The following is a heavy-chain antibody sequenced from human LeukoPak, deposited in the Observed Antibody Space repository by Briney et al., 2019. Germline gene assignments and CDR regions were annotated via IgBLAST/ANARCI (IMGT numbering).Heavy chain of an antibody. CDR3: ARDPPLVSGPVYYYYYMDV. D-gene: IGHD5/OR15-5a*01. J-gene: IGHJ6*03. CDR2: ISSSSYYI. CDR1: GFTLRSYE. Sequence: GGSLRLSCAASGFTLRSYEMIWVRQAPGKGLEWVSSISSSSYYIYYTDSVKGRFTISRDNAKNSLYLQMNSLRAEDTAVYYCARDPPLVSGPVYYYYYMDVWGKGTTVTVSS. V-gene: IGHV3-21*01.